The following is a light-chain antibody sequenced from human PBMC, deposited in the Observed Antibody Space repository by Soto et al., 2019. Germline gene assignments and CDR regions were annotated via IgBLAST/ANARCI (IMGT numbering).Light chain of an antibody. V-gene: IGLV8-61*01. Sequence: QTVVTQEPSFSVSPGGTVTLTCGLSSGSVSSSNYPSWYLQTPGQAPRTLIYSTNTRSSGVPDRFSGSILGNKAALTITGAQADDESDYYCVLYMGSGIVVFGGGTKLTVL. CDR2: STN. CDR3: VLYMGSGIVV. CDR1: SGSVSSSNY. J-gene: IGLJ2*01.